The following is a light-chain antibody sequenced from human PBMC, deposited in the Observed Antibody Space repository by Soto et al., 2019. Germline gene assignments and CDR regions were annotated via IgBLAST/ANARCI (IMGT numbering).Light chain of an antibody. J-gene: IGKJ1*01. CDR1: QSISTN. Sequence: VHRTHSPSSLSASLGDIVTITFRASQSISTNLNWYQQKPGRVPKLLIYAASSLQSGVPSRFSGSGSGTDFTLTINTLQPEDFATYYCHQSYSAPWTFGQGTKVDIK. CDR3: HQSYSAPWT. CDR2: AAS. V-gene: IGKV1-39*01.